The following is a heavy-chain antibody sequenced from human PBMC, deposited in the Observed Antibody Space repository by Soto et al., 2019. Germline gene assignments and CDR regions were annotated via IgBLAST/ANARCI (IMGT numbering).Heavy chain of an antibody. J-gene: IGHJ4*02. CDR2: ISGSGGST. Sequence: GGSLRLSCAASGFTFRSYAMSWVRQAPGKGLEWVSAISGSGGSTYYADSVKGRFTISRDNSKNTLYLQMNSLRAEDTAVYYCAKGIVYYYDSSGYFAYWGQGTLVTVSS. CDR1: GFTFRSYA. V-gene: IGHV3-23*01. CDR3: AKGIVYYYDSSGYFAY. D-gene: IGHD3-22*01.